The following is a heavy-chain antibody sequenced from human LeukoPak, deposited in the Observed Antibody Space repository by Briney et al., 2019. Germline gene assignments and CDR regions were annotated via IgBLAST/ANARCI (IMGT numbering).Heavy chain of an antibody. CDR3: ARDRWIQLWLPFDY. CDR2: ISSSSSYI. D-gene: IGHD5-18*01. Sequence: GGSLRLSCAASGFTFSSYSMNWVRQAPGKGLEWVSSISSSSSYIYYADSVKGRFTISRDNAKNSLYLQMNSLRAEDTAVYYCARDRWIQLWLPFDYWGQGTLVTVSS. V-gene: IGHV3-21*01. CDR1: GFTFSSYS. J-gene: IGHJ4*02.